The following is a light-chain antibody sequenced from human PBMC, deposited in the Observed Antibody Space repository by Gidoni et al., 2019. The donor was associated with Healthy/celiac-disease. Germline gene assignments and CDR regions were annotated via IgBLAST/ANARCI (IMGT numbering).Light chain of an antibody. CDR1: QRVSYSSNNKNY. J-gene: IGKJ1*01. V-gene: IGKV4-1*01. CDR3: QQYYSTPQT. Sequence: DIVMTQFSYFLAVSPGERATINCKSSQRVSYSSNNKNYLAWYQQKPGQPPKLLIYWASTRESGVPDRFSGSGSGTDFTLTISSLQAEDVAVYYCQQYYSTPQTFGQGTKVEIK. CDR2: WAS.